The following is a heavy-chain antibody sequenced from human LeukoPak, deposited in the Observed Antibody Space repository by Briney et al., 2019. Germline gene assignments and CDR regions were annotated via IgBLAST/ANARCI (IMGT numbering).Heavy chain of an antibody. CDR2: IYYSGST. D-gene: IGHD3-10*01. Sequence: PSETLSLTCTVSGGSISSSSYYWGWIRQPPGKGLEWIGYIYYSGSTNYNPSLKSRVTISVDTSKNQFSLKLSSVTAADTAVYYCARQRMVRGYYYYGMDVWGQGTTVTVSS. J-gene: IGHJ6*02. CDR3: ARQRMVRGYYYYGMDV. CDR1: GGSISSSSYY. V-gene: IGHV4-61*05.